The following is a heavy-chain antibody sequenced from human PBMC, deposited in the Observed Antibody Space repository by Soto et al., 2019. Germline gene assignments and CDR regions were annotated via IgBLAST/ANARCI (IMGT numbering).Heavy chain of an antibody. D-gene: IGHD2-2*01. CDR2: IGTTSSRK. V-gene: IGHV3-48*01. Sequence: EVQLVESGGGLVQPGGSLRLSCAASGFTFSRYSMNWVRQAPGKGLEWLSYIGTTSSRKYYADSVKGRFTISRDDAKNSLYLQMDSLRVEATAVYYCARDEAPYASPVAYWGQGTRVTVSS. CDR1: GFTFSRYS. J-gene: IGHJ4*02. CDR3: ARDEAPYASPVAY.